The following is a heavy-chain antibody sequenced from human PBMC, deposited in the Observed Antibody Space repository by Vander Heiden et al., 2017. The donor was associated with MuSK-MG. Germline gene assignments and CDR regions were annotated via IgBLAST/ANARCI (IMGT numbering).Heavy chain of an antibody. CDR2: INTDTGNP. D-gene: IGHD4-17*01. V-gene: IGHV7-4-1*02. CDR1: GYTFTSFG. Sequence: QVQLVQSGSELKEPGASVKVSCKASGYTFTSFGMNWVRQAPGQGLEWMGWINTDTGNPTYAQGFTGRFVFSLDTSVSTAYLQISSLQAEDTAVYYCARLTTVRAGGYGYMDVWGQGTTVTVSS. CDR3: ARLTTVRAGGYGYMDV. J-gene: IGHJ6*03.